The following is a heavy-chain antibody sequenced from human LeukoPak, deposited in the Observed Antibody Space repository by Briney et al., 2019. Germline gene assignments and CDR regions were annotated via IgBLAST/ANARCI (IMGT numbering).Heavy chain of an antibody. CDR3: ARGGGSGSYYYYYYYYMDV. CDR2: INHSGST. Sequence: SETLSLTCAVYGGSFSGYYWSWIRQPPGKGREWIGEINHSGSTNYNPSLKSRVTISVDTSKNQFSLKLSSVTAADTAVYYCARGGGSGSYYYYYYYYMDVWGKGTTVTISS. V-gene: IGHV4-34*01. CDR1: GGSFSGYY. J-gene: IGHJ6*03. D-gene: IGHD3-10*01.